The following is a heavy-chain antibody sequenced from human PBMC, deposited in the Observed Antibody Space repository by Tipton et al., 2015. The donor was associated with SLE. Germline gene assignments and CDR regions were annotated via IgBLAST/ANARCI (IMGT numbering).Heavy chain of an antibody. CDR1: GFTVSSNY. CDR3: ARGGVQGANYFDY. J-gene: IGHJ4*02. V-gene: IGHV3-53*01. CDR2: IYSGGST. Sequence: SLRLSCAASGFTVSSNYMSWVRQAPGKGLEWVSVIYSGGSTYYADSVKGRFTISRDNSKNTLYLQINSLRAEDTAVYYCARGGVQGANYFDYWGQGTLVTVSS. D-gene: IGHD3-10*01.